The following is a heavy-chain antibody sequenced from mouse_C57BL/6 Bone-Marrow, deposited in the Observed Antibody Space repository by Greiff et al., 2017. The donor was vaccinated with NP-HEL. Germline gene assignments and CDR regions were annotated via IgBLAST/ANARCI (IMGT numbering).Heavy chain of an antibody. J-gene: IGHJ1*03. Sequence: QVQLQQSGPELVKPGASVKISCKASGYAFSSSWMNWVKQRPGKGLEWIGRIYPGDGDTNYNGKFKGKATLTADKSSSTAYMQLSSLTSEDSAVYFCARRGGYYWYFDVWGTGTTVTVSS. CDR3: ARRGGYYWYFDV. D-gene: IGHD1-1*02. CDR2: IYPGDGDT. CDR1: GYAFSSSW. V-gene: IGHV1-82*01.